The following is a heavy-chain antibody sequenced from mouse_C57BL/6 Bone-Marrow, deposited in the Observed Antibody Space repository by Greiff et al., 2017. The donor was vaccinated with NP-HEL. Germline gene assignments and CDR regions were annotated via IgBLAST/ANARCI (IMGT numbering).Heavy chain of an antibody. J-gene: IGHJ2*01. CDR3: ARGGYYYGSSLDY. D-gene: IGHD1-1*01. Sequence: QVQLQQPGAELVKPGASVKMSCKASGYTFTSYWITWVKQRPGQGLEWIGDIYPGSGSTNYNEKFKSKATLTVDKSSSTAYMQLSSLTSEDSAVYYCARGGYYYGSSLDYWRQGTTLTVSS. V-gene: IGHV1-55*01. CDR2: IYPGSGST. CDR1: GYTFTSYW.